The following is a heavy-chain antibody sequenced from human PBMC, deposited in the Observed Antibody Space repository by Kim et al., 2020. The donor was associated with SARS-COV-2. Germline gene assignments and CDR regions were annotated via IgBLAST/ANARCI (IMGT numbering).Heavy chain of an antibody. J-gene: IGHJ4*02. Sequence: SQTLSLTCTVSGGSISSGDYYWSWIRQPPGKGLEWIGYIYYSGSTYYNPSLKSRVTISVDTSKNQFSLKLSSVTAADTAVYYCARWSYGGNSSGYWGQGTLVTVSS. CDR3: ARWSYGGNSSGY. CDR2: IYYSGST. D-gene: IGHD1-26*01. V-gene: IGHV4-30-4*01. CDR1: GGSISSGDYY.